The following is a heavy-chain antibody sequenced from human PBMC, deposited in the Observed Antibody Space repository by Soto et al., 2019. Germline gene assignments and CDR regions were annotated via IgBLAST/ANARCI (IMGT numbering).Heavy chain of an antibody. J-gene: IGHJ4*02. CDR3: ATPDENYEY. CDR1: RLTFSSYA. Sequence: GSLRLSCAASRLTFSSYAVIGVLQAPGNGLEWVSVISTSGDRTYHADSVKGRFTISRDNSKKTVYLQMNSLRAEDTAVYYCATPDENYEYWGQGTLVTVSS. CDR2: ISTSGDRT. V-gene: IGHV3-23*01.